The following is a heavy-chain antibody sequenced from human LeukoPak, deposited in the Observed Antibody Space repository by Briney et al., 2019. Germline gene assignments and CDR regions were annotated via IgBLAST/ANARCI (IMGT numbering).Heavy chain of an antibody. D-gene: IGHD3-10*01. J-gene: IGHJ4*02. V-gene: IGHV1-69*05. CDR2: IIPVFGTA. CDR3: AREIKYYYGSGSYVDY. CDR1: GGTFSSYA. Sequence: SVKVSCKASGGTFSSYAISWVRQAPGQGLEWMGRIIPVFGTANYAQKFQGRVTFTTDESTSTAYMELSSLRSEDTAVYYCAREIKYYYGSGSYVDYWGQGTLVTVSS.